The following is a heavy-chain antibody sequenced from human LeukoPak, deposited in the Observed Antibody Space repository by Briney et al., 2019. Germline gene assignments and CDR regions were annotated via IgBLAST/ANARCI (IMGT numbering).Heavy chain of an antibody. J-gene: IGHJ6*03. Sequence: SETLSLTCTVSGGSISSSTYYWSWIRQPPGKGLEWIGYIYYSGSTNYIPSLKSRVTISVDTSKNQFSLKLSSVTAADTAIYYCARDRKGFGELPYMDVWGKGTTVTISS. V-gene: IGHV4-61*01. CDR1: GGSISSSTYY. CDR3: ARDRKGFGELPYMDV. CDR2: IYYSGST. D-gene: IGHD3-10*01.